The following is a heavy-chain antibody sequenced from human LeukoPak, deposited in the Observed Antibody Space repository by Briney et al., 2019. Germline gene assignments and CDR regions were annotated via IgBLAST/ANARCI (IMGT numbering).Heavy chain of an antibody. CDR1: GYTFTSYD. J-gene: IGHJ4*02. CDR3: ARDYYDSSGYYVRSDY. CDR2: MNPNSGNT. Sequence: ASVKVSCKASGYTFTSYDINWVRQATGQGLEWMGWMNPNSGNTGYAQKFQGRVTMTRNTSISTAYMELSSLRSDDTAVYYCARDYYDSSGYYVRSDYWGQGTLVTVSS. V-gene: IGHV1-8*01. D-gene: IGHD3-22*01.